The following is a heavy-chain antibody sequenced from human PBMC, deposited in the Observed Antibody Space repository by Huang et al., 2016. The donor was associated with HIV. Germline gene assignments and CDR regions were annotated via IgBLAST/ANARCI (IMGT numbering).Heavy chain of an antibody. Sequence: EVQLVESGGGLVKPGGSLRVSCTASGFTLSGYTMNWVCQAPGKGLEWVSCISSSSSYIYYADSVKGRFTISRDNAKNSLYLQMNSLRAEDTAVYYCARVYDDVWGTYRYTDWYFDLWGRGTLVTVSS. CDR3: ARVYDDVWGTYRYTDWYFDL. V-gene: IGHV3-21*01. CDR1: GFTLSGYT. CDR2: ISSSSSYI. J-gene: IGHJ2*01. D-gene: IGHD3-16*02.